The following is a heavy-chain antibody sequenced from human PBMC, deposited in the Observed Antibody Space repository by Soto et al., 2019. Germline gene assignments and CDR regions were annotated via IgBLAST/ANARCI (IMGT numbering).Heavy chain of an antibody. CDR3: ARDQESITDRILQY. J-gene: IGHJ4*02. CDR2: ISAYNGNT. V-gene: IGHV1-18*01. Sequence: ASVKVSCKASGDTFASFGFSWVRQAPGQGLEWLGWISAYNGNTHYAQKVRDRVTLTTDTSTNTAYMELRSLTSDDTAVYYCARDQESITDRILQYWGQGARVTVSS. CDR1: GDTFASFG. D-gene: IGHD3-10*01.